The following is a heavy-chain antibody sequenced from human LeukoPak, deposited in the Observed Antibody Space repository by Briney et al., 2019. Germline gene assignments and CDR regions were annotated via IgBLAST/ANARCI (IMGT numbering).Heavy chain of an antibody. CDR2: INPNSGGT. V-gene: IGHV1-2*02. J-gene: IGHJ6*02. CDR1: GYTFTDYY. Sequence: GASVKVSCKASGYTFTDYYMHWVRQAPGQGLEWMGWINPNSGGTNYAQKFQGRVTMTRDTSISTAYMELSRLRSEDTAVYYCARSLLRGVPEHYYYYGMDVWGQGTTVTVSS. CDR3: ARSLLRGVPEHYYYYGMDV. D-gene: IGHD3-22*01.